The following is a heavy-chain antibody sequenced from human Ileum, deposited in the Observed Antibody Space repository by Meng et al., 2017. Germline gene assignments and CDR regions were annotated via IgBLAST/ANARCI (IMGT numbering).Heavy chain of an antibody. V-gene: IGHV1-18*01. CDR1: GYTFGSYG. J-gene: IGHJ4*02. Sequence: VHLLQFVPGVKKPGAAVRVSCKASGYTFGSYGICWVRQAPGQGLEWMVWFVNYVDTYPAPKFQGRVTMTTDTHTNTAFMELRSLTPDDTAVYYCASGTPGRSYCDYWGQGTLVTVSS. CDR2: FVNYVDT. CDR3: ASGTPGRSYCDY. D-gene: IGHD2-15*01.